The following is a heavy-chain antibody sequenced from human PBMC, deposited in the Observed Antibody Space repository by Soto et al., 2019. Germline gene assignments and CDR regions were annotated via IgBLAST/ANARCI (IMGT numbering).Heavy chain of an antibody. J-gene: IGHJ4*02. D-gene: IGHD4-17*01. CDR2: IYHHGST. CDR1: NGSINTSFW. V-gene: IGHV4-4*02. Sequence: QVQLQESGPGLVKPSETLSLTCAVSNGSINTSFWWSWVRQSPGKALEWIGEIYHHGSTNYNPSLKSRVTVSIDKSKNQFSLKLYSVTPADTAIYYCARRFSVTTMRGFFDSWGQGSLVTVSS. CDR3: ARRFSVTTMRGFFDS.